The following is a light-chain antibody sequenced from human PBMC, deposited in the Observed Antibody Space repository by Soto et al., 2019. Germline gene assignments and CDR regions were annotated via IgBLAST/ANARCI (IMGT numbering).Light chain of an antibody. Sequence: IQLTHSPSSLSASVGDRVTITCRASQGISSYLAWYQQKPGKAPKLLIYAASTLQSGVPSRFSGSGSGTDFTLTISSLQPEDFATYYCQQLNSYPSTFGQGTRLEIK. V-gene: IGKV1-9*01. CDR1: QGISSY. CDR3: QQLNSYPST. J-gene: IGKJ5*01. CDR2: AAS.